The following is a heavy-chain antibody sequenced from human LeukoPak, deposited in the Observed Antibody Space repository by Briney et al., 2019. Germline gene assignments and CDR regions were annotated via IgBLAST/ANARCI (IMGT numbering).Heavy chain of an antibody. D-gene: IGHD3-22*01. CDR1: GYTFTSYG. CDR3: ARGPHYYDSSGYYLTFDY. V-gene: IGHV1-18*01. CDR2: ISAYNGNT. Sequence: ASVKVSCKASGYTFTSYGISWVRQAPGQRLEWMGWISAYNGNTNYAQKLQGRVTMTTDTSTSTAYMELRSLRSDDTAVYYCARGPHYYDSSGYYLTFDYWSQGTLVTVSS. J-gene: IGHJ4*02.